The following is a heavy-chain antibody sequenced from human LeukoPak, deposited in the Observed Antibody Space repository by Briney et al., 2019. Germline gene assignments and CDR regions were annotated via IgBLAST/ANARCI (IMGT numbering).Heavy chain of an antibody. CDR1: GFTFSSYA. V-gene: IGHV3-23*01. J-gene: IGHJ4*02. CDR3: AKEGVKYCSSTSCPVDY. CDR2: ISGSGGST. D-gene: IGHD2-2*01. Sequence: GGSLRLSCAASGFTFSSYAMSWVRQAPGKGLEWVSAISGSGGSTYYADSVEGRFTISRDNSKNTLYLQMNSLRAEDTAVYYCAKEGVKYCSSTSCPVDYWGQGTLVTVSS.